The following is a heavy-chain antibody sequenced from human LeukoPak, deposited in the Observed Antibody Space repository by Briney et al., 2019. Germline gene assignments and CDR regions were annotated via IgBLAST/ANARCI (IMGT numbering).Heavy chain of an antibody. J-gene: IGHJ4*02. CDR3: AKNYVWGSYRSDYFDY. CDR1: GFTFSSCA. D-gene: IGHD3-16*02. Sequence: GGSLRLSCAASGFTFSSCAMSWVRQAPGKGLEWVSAISGSGGNTYYADSVKGRFTISRDNSKNTLYLQMNSLRAEDTAVYYCAKNYVWGSYRSDYFDYWGQGTLVTVSS. CDR2: ISGSGGNT. V-gene: IGHV3-23*01.